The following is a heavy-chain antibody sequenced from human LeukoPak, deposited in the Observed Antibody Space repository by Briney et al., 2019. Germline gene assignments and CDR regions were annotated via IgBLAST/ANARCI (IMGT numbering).Heavy chain of an antibody. D-gene: IGHD1-14*01. CDR1: GFTFITND. Sequence: PGGSLRLSCAASGFTFITNDMTWVRQAPGKGLEWVSVLYSDGNTKYADSVQGRFTISRDYSKNTLYLEMNSLSPDDTAVYYCARGVEPLAANTLAYWGQGTLVTVSS. CDR2: LYSDGNT. V-gene: IGHV3-53*01. J-gene: IGHJ4*02. CDR3: ARGVEPLAANTLAY.